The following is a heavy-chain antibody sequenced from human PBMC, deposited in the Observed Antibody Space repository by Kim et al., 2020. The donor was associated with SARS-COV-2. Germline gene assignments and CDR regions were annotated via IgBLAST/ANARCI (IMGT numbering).Heavy chain of an antibody. V-gene: IGHV4-4*02. D-gene: IGHD1-26*01. Sequence: SETLSLTCAVSGGSISSSDWWNWVRQPPGEGLEWIGQIYHSGDTNYNPSLRSRVTISVDKSKNQFSLKLNSVTAADTAVYFCTRGFKAGSDYWGQGTLVTVSS. CDR2: IYHSGDT. CDR3: TRGFKAGSDY. J-gene: IGHJ4*02. CDR1: GGSISSSDW.